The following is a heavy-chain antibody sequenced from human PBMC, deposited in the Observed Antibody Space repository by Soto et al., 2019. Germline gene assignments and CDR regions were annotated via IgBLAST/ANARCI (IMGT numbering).Heavy chain of an antibody. V-gene: IGHV3-23*05. CDR2: IYGSGRGI. CDR3: AKDAVYNDGLWLMDH. D-gene: IGHD3-16*01. CDR1: GLPHSSFA. J-gene: IGHJ4*02. Sequence: GGSLRLSCTASGLPHSSFAMMWVRQAPGKGLECVSGIYGSGRGIEYADSVKGRFTISRDNSKNTVYLQMTDLRADDTAVYYCAKDAVYNDGLWLMDHWGQGSQVTVSS.